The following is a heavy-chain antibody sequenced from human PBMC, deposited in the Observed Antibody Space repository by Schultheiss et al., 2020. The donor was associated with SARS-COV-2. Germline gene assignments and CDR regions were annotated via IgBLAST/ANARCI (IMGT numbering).Heavy chain of an antibody. CDR1: GFTFSRYW. CDR3: GRDLSGKDDY. CDR2: IKGDGSEK. V-gene: IGHV3-7*01. D-gene: IGHD3-10*01. Sequence: GGSLRLSCAASGFTFSRYWMTWVRQAPGKGLEWVACIKGDGSEKHYVDSVRGRFTISRDNAKQTLYLQMNGLRGEDTAVYYCGRDLSGKDDYWGQGTLVTVSS. J-gene: IGHJ4*02.